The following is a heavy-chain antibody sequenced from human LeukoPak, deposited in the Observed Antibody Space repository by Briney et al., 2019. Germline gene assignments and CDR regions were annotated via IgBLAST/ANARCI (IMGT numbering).Heavy chain of an antibody. CDR1: GGSISSYY. Sequence: SETLSLTCTVSGGSISSYYWSWIRQPPGKGLEWIGYIYTSGSTNYNPSLKSRVTISVDTSKNQFSLKLSSVTAADTAVYYCARRPHYGGNLWYFDLWGRGTLVTVSS. V-gene: IGHV4-4*09. CDR3: ARRPHYGGNLWYFDL. J-gene: IGHJ2*01. CDR2: IYTSGST. D-gene: IGHD4-23*01.